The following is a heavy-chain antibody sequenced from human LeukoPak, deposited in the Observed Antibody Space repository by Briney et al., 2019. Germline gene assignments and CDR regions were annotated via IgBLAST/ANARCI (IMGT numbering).Heavy chain of an antibody. CDR3: AKDRQYGGSSGTNYYYYYMDV. Sequence: GGSLRLSCAASGFTFSSYGMHWVRQAPGKGLEWVAFIRYDGSNKYYADSVKGRFTISRDNSKNTLYLQMNSLRAEDTAVYYCAKDRQYGGSSGTNYYYYYMDVWGKGTTVTVSS. D-gene: IGHD4-23*01. V-gene: IGHV3-30*02. J-gene: IGHJ6*03. CDR2: IRYDGSNK. CDR1: GFTFSSYG.